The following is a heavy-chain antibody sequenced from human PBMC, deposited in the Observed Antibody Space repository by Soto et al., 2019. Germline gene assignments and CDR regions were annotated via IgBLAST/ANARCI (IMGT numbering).Heavy chain of an antibody. V-gene: IGHV5-51*01. CDR3: ARQRLWGTSGYYYLEN. CDR1: EHIFSNYW. CDR2: IYPGDSDT. D-gene: IGHD3-22*01. Sequence: PGESLKISCKGSEHIFSNYWIGWVRQMPGKGLEWMGIIYPGDSDTRYSPSFQGQVTITVDKSINTAYLQWSRLKASDTAIYYCARQRLWGTSGYYYLENWGQGTLVTVSS. J-gene: IGHJ4*02.